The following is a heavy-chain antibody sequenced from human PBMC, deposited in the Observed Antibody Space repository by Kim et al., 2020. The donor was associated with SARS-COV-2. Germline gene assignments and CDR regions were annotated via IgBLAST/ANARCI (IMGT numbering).Heavy chain of an antibody. CDR3: ARDPRPGYSYGYYYYYGMDV. J-gene: IGHJ6*02. CDR1: GFTFSDYY. CDR2: ISSSGSTI. D-gene: IGHD5-18*01. Sequence: GGSLRLSCAASGFTFSDYYMSWIRQAPGKGLEWVSYISSSGSTIYYADSVKGRFTIPRDNAKNSLYLQMNSLRAEDTAVYYCARDPRPGYSYGYYYYYGMDVWGHGTTVTVSS. V-gene: IGHV3-11*01.